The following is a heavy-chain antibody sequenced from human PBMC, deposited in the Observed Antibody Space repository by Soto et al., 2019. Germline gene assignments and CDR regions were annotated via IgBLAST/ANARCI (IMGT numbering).Heavy chain of an antibody. D-gene: IGHD6-13*01. CDR2: PYSGDTT. J-gene: IGHJ4*02. CDR1: GFSVSDKY. V-gene: IGHV3-53*01. Sequence: VRLMESGGGLIHPGGSLRLSCSASGFSVSDKYMSWVRQAPGKGLEWVSVPYSGDTTYYADSVKGGFIISRDDSKNTLHLQMNSLRGDDTAVYYCVDGYTTSWSDYYFDSWGQGSLVTVSS. CDR3: VDGYTTSWSDYYFDS.